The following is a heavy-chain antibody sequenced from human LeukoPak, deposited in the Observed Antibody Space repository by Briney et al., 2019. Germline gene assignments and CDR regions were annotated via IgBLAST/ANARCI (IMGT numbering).Heavy chain of an antibody. CDR1: GFTVSSNY. V-gene: IGHV3-53*01. D-gene: IGHD6-13*01. J-gene: IGHJ4*02. CDR2: IYSGGST. Sequence: GGSLRLSCAAPGFTVSSNYMSWVRQAPGKGLEWVSIIYSGGSTYFADSVKGRFTISRDNSKNTLYLQMNSLRAEDTALYYCARVPVASWIQLDSWGQGTLVTVSS. CDR3: ARVPVASWIQLDS.